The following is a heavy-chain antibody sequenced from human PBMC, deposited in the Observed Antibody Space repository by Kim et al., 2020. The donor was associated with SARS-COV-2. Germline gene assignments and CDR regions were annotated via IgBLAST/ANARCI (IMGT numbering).Heavy chain of an antibody. CDR3: ARMPRQPSFGGWYFDL. Sequence: SGPTLVNPTQTLTLTCTLSGFSLSTSRMCVSWIRQPPGKALEWLARIDWDDDKYYSTSLKTRLTISKDTSKNQVVLTMTNMDPVDTATYYCARMPRQPSFGGWYFDLWGRGTLVTVSS. CDR1: GFSLSTSRMC. CDR2: IDWDDDK. J-gene: IGHJ2*01. V-gene: IGHV2-70*11. D-gene: IGHD3-10*01.